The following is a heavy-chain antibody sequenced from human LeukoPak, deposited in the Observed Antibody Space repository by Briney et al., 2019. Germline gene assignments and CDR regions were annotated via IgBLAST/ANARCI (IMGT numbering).Heavy chain of an antibody. Sequence: GGSLRLSCAASGFTFSDYYMSWIRQAPGKGLEWVSYISSSGSTIYYADSVKGRFTISRDNAKNSLYLQMNSLRAEDTAVYYCARDQTDDYDRPLGTDVWGQGTTVTVSS. J-gene: IGHJ6*02. CDR1: GFTFSDYY. CDR3: ARDQTDDYDRPLGTDV. V-gene: IGHV3-11*01. D-gene: IGHD4-17*01. CDR2: ISSSGSTI.